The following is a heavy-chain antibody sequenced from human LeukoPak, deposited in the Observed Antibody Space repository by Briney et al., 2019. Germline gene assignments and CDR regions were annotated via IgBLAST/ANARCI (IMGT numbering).Heavy chain of an antibody. D-gene: IGHD6-6*01. Sequence: GASVKVSCKASGYTFTNYDVNWVRQATGQGLEWMGWMNPTSGKAGFAQRFQGRVSMTRNISISTAYMELSRLRSDDTAVYYCARDGRIAARPGDWFDPWGQGTLVTVSS. CDR1: GYTFTNYD. CDR2: MNPTSGKA. CDR3: ARDGRIAARPGDWFDP. J-gene: IGHJ5*02. V-gene: IGHV1-8*01.